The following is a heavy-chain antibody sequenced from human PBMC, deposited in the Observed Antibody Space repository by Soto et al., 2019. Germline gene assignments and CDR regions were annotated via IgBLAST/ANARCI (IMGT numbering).Heavy chain of an antibody. D-gene: IGHD6-13*01. J-gene: IGHJ6*02. V-gene: IGHV1-45*02. CDR1: GYTFPQHY. Sequence: SVKVSCKASGYTFPQHYLHWVRQAPGQALEWMGGITPFFGTANYAQKFQERVTITADESTSTAYMELSSLRSEDTAVYYCASSQAAAGTWRSHYYYGMDVWGQGTTVTVSS. CDR2: ITPFFGTA. CDR3: ASSQAAAGTWRSHYYYGMDV.